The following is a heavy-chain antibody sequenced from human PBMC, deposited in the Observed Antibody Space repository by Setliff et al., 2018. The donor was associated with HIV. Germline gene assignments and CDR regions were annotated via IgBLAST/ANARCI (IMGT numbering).Heavy chain of an antibody. J-gene: IGHJ5*02. D-gene: IGHD3-10*01. CDR1: GYTLTELS. V-gene: IGHV1-24*01. Sequence: ASVKVSCKVSGYTLTELSMHWVRQAPGKGLEWMGGFDTEDGETIYAQKFQGRVTMTEDTSTDTAYMELSSLRSEDTAVYYCATDLKGSQSYYYGSGSYSGFDPWGQGTLVTVSS. CDR2: FDTEDGET. CDR3: ATDLKGSQSYYYGSGSYSGFDP.